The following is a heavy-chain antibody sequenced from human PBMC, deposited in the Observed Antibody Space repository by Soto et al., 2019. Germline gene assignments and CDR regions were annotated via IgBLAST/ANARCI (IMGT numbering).Heavy chain of an antibody. D-gene: IGHD5-18*01. Sequence: GGSLGLSCAASGFTFSSYAVGWVRQAPGKGLEWVSAISGSGGSTYYADSVKGRFTISRDNSKNTLYLQMNSLRAEDTAVYYCAKDSGYSYGYGFDYWGQGTLVTVS. CDR3: AKDSGYSYGYGFDY. CDR1: GFTFSSYA. J-gene: IGHJ4*02. CDR2: ISGSGGST. V-gene: IGHV3-23*01.